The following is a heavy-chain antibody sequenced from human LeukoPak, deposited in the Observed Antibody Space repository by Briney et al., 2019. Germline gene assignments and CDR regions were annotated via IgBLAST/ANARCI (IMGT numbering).Heavy chain of an antibody. J-gene: IGHJ4*02. Sequence: ASVTVSFTASGYTFTIYAMNWVRQAPGQGLEWMGWINTNTGNPTYAQGFTGRFVFSLDTSVSTAYLQISSLKAEDTAVYYCARLAQATGFPFDYWGQGTLVTVSS. CDR2: INTNTGNP. V-gene: IGHV7-4-1*02. CDR3: ARLAQATGFPFDY. CDR1: GYTFTIYA. D-gene: IGHD1-26*01.